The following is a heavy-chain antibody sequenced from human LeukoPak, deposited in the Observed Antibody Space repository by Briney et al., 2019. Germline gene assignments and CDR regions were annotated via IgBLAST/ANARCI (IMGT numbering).Heavy chain of an antibody. CDR2: IYHGGTT. J-gene: IGHJ1*01. V-gene: IGHV4-59*03. CDR1: GGSITSYY. CDR3: AQKAPYSPGYSQH. Sequence: SETLSLTCTVSGGSITSYYWTWIRQPPGKGLEWIGYIYHGGTTNYNPSLKSRVTISVDTSKNLLSLKLSSVTAADTAVYYCAQKAPYSPGYSQHWGQGTLVTVSP. D-gene: IGHD2-15*01.